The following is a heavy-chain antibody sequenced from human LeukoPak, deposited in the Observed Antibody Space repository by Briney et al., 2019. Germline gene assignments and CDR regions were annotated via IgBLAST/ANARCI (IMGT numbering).Heavy chain of an antibody. CDR2: IYYSGST. V-gene: IGHV4-61*01. J-gene: IGHJ6*02. CDR1: GVSISSSNYY. D-gene: IGHD3-22*01. CDR3: ARDNGDYYDSSGYFYGMDV. Sequence: PSETLSLTCTVSGVSISSSNYYWGWTRQPPGKGLEWIGYIYYSGSTNYNPSLKSRVTISVDTSKNQFSLKLSSVTAADTAVYYCARDNGDYYDSSGYFYGMDVWGQGTTVTVSS.